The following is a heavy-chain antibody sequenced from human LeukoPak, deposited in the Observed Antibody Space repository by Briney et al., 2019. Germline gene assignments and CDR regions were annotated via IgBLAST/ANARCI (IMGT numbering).Heavy chain of an antibody. V-gene: IGHV3-23*01. CDR3: AKDRLSSYDIVVVPAAPDL. J-gene: IGHJ4*02. CDR2: ISASGGST. Sequence: GGSLRLSCAASGFTFSSSAMSWVRQVPGKGLEWVSGISASGGSTYYADSVRGRFTISRDNSKNTLYLQMNSLRAEDTAVYYCAKDRLSSYDIVVVPAAPDLWGQGTLVTVSS. D-gene: IGHD2-2*01. CDR1: GFTFSSSA.